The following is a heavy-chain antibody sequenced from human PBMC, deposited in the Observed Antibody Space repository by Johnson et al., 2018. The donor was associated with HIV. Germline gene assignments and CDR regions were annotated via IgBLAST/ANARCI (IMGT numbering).Heavy chain of an antibody. J-gene: IGHJ3*01. CDR2: IPGINDSG. V-gene: IGHV3-23*04. CDR1: GFTFSSYD. D-gene: IGHD1-1*01. CDR3: AKGIMNWDDDAFDV. Sequence: MQLVESGGGLVQPGGSLRLSCAASGFTFSSYDMNWVRQAPGKGLEWVSGIPGINDSGQYADSVKGRFTISRDNSKNTLYLQMNSLRAEDTAVYYCAKGIMNWDDDAFDVWGLGTMVTVSS.